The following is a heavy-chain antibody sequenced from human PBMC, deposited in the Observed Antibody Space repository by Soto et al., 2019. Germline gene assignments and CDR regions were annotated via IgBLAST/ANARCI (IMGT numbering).Heavy chain of an antibody. CDR1: CDSVTSGSYY. Sequence: SETLSLTCIVSCDSVTSGSYYWTWLRQPPGKGLEWIGYISYTGRTKYNPSLQSRVTISVDTSKNDFSLNLSSVTAADTAVYFCAREWGLLPYYVMNVWGHGTAVTVSS. CDR2: ISYTGRT. J-gene: IGHJ6*02. D-gene: IGHD7-27*01. CDR3: AREWGLLPYYVMNV. V-gene: IGHV4-61*03.